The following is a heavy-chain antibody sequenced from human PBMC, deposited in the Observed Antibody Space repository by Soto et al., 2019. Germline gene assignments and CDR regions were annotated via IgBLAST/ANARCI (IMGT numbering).Heavy chain of an antibody. V-gene: IGHV1-18*01. D-gene: IGHD3-16*01. CDR2: SSVYNDNA. CDR1: NYTFNSYG. J-gene: IGHJ6*02. CDR3: ATTRGGESFYYGMDI. Sequence: QFQLVQSGAEVRKPGASVKVSCKASNYTFNSYGITWVRQAPGQGLEWMGWSSVYNDNANYARKFQGRVTMTTDTPTTTAYMEVRSLRSDDTAVYYCATTRGGESFYYGMDIWGQGTTVTVSS.